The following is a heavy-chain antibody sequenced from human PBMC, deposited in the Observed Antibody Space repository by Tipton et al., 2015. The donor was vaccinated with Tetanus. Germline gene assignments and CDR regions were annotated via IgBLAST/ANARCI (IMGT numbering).Heavy chain of an antibody. V-gene: IGHV1-18*04. Sequence: QVQLVQSGAEVKKPGASVKVSCKASGYTFISYGINWVRQAPGQGLEWVGWISANNDNTNYAQKFQGRVTLTTDTSSRTAYMELRSLRSDDTALYYCARVKGSGTSRHDHWGQGTLVTVSS. CDR1: GYTFISYG. CDR3: ARVKGSGTSRHDH. J-gene: IGHJ4*02. CDR2: ISANNDNT. D-gene: IGHD1-26*01.